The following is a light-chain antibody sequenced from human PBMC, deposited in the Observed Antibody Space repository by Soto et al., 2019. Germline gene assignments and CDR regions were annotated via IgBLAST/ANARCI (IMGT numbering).Light chain of an antibody. J-gene: IGLJ1*01. CDR2: DVS. V-gene: IGLV2-14*01. Sequence: QCALTQPASVYGSAGESITISCTGTSSDVGGYNYVSWYQQHPGKAPKLMIYDVSNRPSGVSNRFSGSKSGNTASLTISGLQAEDEADYYCSSYTSSSPFVFGTGTKVTVL. CDR1: SSDVGGYNY. CDR3: SSYTSSSPFV.